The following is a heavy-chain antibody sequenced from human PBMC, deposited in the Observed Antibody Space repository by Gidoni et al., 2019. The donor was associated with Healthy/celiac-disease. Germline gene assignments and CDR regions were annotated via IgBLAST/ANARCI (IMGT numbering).Heavy chain of an antibody. CDR1: GFSRSNARMG. V-gene: IGHV2-26*01. D-gene: IGHD3-10*01. CDR3: DLNFYGSGSFYTNPPIYFYYSVMT. Sequence: QVTLKEYGPVLVKPTETLTLTCTVSGFSRSNARMGVSWIRQPPGKALEWLAHIFSNDEKSYRTSLKSRLTISKNTSKGQLVLTITTMDPVNTATYSCDLNFYGSGSFYTNPPIYFYYSVMTFWAKGP. J-gene: IGHJ6*02. CDR2: IFSNDEK.